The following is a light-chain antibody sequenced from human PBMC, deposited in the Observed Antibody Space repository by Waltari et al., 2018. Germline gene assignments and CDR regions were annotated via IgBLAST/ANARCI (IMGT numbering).Light chain of an antibody. CDR3: AAWDDRLTDVL. CDR2: MNN. V-gene: IGLV1-47*01. J-gene: IGLJ2*01. Sequence: QSVLTQPPAVSGTPGQRVTISCSGSTPNLGSNYVYGYLQVPGTAPKPLIYMNNQRPSGVPDRFSGSRSGTSASLAISGLRSEDEADYYCAAWDDRLTDVLFGGGTKLTVL. CDR1: TPNLGSNY.